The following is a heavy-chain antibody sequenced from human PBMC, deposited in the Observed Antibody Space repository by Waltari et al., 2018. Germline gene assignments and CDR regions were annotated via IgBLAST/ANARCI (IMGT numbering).Heavy chain of an antibody. Sequence: QAQLHQWGAGLLKPSETLSLTCAVSGGSFSGYFLSWIRQSPGKGLELIGEINRDGSANYNPSLKSRVGMSVDTIKSQISLSLSSVTAADAAVYYCARVGDYHGSGRFGLDVWGRGTRVTVSS. D-gene: IGHD3-10*01. CDR2: INRDGSA. V-gene: IGHV4-34*01. CDR1: GGSFSGYF. CDR3: ARVGDYHGSGRFGLDV. J-gene: IGHJ6*02.